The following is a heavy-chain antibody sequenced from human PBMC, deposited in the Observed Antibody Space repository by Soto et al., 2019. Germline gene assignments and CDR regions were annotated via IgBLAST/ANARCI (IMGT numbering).Heavy chain of an antibody. Sequence: SLRLSCAVSGFTFSSYAMSWVRQAPGKGLEWVSVVSHSGGSTFYGDSVKGRFTISRDNSKNTLYLQMNSLRAEDTAVYYCARDQDRWYFDLWGRGTLVTVSS. J-gene: IGHJ2*01. V-gene: IGHV3-23*01. CDR2: VSHSGGST. CDR3: ARDQDRWYFDL. CDR1: GFTFSSYA.